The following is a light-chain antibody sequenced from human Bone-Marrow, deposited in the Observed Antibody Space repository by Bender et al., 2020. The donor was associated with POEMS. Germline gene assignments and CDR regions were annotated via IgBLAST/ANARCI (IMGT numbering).Light chain of an antibody. Sequence: QSVLTQPASVSGSPGQSITISCTGCSTDIGNSNLVSWYQHLPGKVPQVILFDGDKRPSGVSDRFSGSKSGTTASLTISGIRPEDESTYYCQSYAGDNIWVFGGGTQLTVL. CDR1: STDIGNSNL. CDR3: QSYAGDNIWV. CDR2: DGD. V-gene: IGLV2-23*01. J-gene: IGLJ3*02.